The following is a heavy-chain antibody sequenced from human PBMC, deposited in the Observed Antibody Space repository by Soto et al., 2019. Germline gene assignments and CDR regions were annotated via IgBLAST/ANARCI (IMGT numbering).Heavy chain of an antibody. J-gene: IGHJ4*01. CDR1: GGTLISYS. CDR2: IIPILGTA. D-gene: IGHD6-19*01. Sequence: SVKVSCKASGGTLISYSISWVRQAPGQGLEWMGRIIPILGTANYAQRFQGRVTITADESTSTAYMELSSLGSEDTAVYYCARQNSSAWYTPPDYWGHGTRVTVSS. CDR3: ARQNSSAWYTPPDY. V-gene: IGHV1-69*08.